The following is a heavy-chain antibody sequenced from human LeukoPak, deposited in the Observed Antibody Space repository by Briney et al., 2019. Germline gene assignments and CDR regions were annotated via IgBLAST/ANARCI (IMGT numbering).Heavy chain of an antibody. Sequence: GESLRISCQGSGYTFTAYWIGWARQMPGKGLEWVGIIHPGDSDTRYSPSFQDQVTISADKSITTAYLQWSSLKASDTAMYYCGRHQHSGSYGAFDIWGQGTMVTVSS. CDR1: GYTFTAYW. V-gene: IGHV5-51*01. CDR3: GRHQHSGSYGAFDI. D-gene: IGHD1-26*01. J-gene: IGHJ3*02. CDR2: IHPGDSDT.